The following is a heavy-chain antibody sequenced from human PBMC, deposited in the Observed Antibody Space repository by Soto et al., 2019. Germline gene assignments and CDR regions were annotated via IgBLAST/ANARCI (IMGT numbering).Heavy chain of an antibody. CDR2: IWFDGSNE. V-gene: IGHV3-33*01. CDR3: ARYYYYTTGISPSYYLDY. D-gene: IGHD3-22*01. CDR1: GFTFTNYG. J-gene: IGHJ4*02. Sequence: QVQLVESGGGVVQPGRSLRLSCAASGFTFTNYGMHWVRQAPGKGLEWVALIWFDGSNEYYADSVKSRFSISRDNSQNTWYLQMNSPRAEVSAVYSCARYYYYTTGISPSYYLDYSGQGPLVPVSS.